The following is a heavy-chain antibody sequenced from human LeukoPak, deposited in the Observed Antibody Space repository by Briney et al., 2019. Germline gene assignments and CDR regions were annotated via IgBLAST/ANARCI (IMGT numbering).Heavy chain of an antibody. CDR3: ALTYYYDSSGYFDY. D-gene: IGHD3-22*01. Sequence: SGPTLVKPTQPLTLTCTFSGFSLSTSGVGVGWIRQPPGKALEWLALIYWDDDKRYSPSLKSRLTITKDTSKNQVVLTMTSMDPVDTATYYCALTYYYDSSGYFDYWGQGTLVTVSS. V-gene: IGHV2-5*02. CDR1: GFSLSTSGVG. CDR2: IYWDDDK. J-gene: IGHJ4*02.